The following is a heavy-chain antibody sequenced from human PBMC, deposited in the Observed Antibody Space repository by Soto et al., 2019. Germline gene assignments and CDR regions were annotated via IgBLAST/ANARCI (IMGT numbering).Heavy chain of an antibody. CDR3: ATGSGGSSSGWLSDHYYYGMDV. CDR1: GYTFTSYC. Sequence: QVQLVQSGAEVKKPGASVKVSCKASGYTFTSYCISWVRQAPGQGLEWMGGISAYNGTTNYAQKLQGRVTMTTDTSPSTADLELRSLRAYDTAVYYCATGSGGSSSGWLSDHYYYGMDVWGQGSTVTAS. CDR2: ISAYNGTT. J-gene: IGHJ6*02. V-gene: IGHV1-18*01. D-gene: IGHD6-19*01.